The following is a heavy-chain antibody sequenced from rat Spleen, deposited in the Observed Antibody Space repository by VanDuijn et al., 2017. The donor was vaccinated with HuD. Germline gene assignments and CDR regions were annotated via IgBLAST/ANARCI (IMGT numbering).Heavy chain of an antibody. CDR3: TRKGEL. D-gene: IGHD5-1*01. CDR2: IDTGGDST. J-gene: IGHJ2*01. CDR1: GFTFRSYG. V-gene: IGHV5S13*01. Sequence: EVQLVESGGGLVQPGRSLKLSCAASGFTFRSYGMAWVRQAPAKGLEWVASIDTGGDSTYYRDSVKGRFTISRENAKNTLYLQMDSLRSEDTATYYCTRKGELWGQGVMVTVSS.